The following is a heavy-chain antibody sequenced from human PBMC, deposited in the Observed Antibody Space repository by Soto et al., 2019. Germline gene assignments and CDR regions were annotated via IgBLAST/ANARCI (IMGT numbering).Heavy chain of an antibody. D-gene: IGHD3-22*01. Sequence: PSETLSLTCTVSGGSISSSSYYWGWIRQPPGKGLEWIGNVYYGGSTYYKPSLKSRVTISVETSKSQFSLKQSSVTAAYTAVYYCAGGDYYHSSGYYFYYYTMDVWGQGTTVTVSS. V-gene: IGHV4-39*01. CDR3: AGGDYYHSSGYYFYYYTMDV. CDR1: GGSISSSSYY. J-gene: IGHJ6*02. CDR2: VYYGGST.